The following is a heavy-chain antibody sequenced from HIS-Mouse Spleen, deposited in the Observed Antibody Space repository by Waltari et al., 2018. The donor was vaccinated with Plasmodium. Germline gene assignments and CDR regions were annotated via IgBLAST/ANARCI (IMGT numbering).Heavy chain of an antibody. CDR2: IKQDGSEK. CDR1: GFTFGRYW. J-gene: IGHJ2*01. CDR3: ASSWYWYFDL. V-gene: IGHV3-7*01. D-gene: IGHD6-13*01. Sequence: EVPLVESGGGLVQPGGSLRLSCAVSGFTFGRYWMSWVRQAPGKGLEWVDNIKQDGSEKYYVDSVKGRFTISRDNAKNSLYLQMNSLRAEDTAVYYCASSWYWYFDLWGRGTLVTVSS.